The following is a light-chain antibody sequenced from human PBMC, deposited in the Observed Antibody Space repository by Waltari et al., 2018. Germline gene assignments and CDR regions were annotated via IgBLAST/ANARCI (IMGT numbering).Light chain of an antibody. V-gene: IGLV1-51*01. J-gene: IGLJ2*01. CDR2: DNK. Sequence: SVLTQPPSVSAAPGQRVTISCSGSSSNIGNNYVSWYQQLPGTAPKLLIYDNKKRPSGIPDRFSGSKSGTAATLGITGLQTWDEADYYCGTWDSNLSACHVVFGGGTKLTVV. CDR1: SSNIGNNY. CDR3: GTWDSNLSACHVV.